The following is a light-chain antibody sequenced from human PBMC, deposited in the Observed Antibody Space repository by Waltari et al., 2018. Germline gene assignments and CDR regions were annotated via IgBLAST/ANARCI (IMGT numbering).Light chain of an antibody. CDR1: ASNIGRNS. V-gene: IGLV1-44*01. CDR2: NTD. J-gene: IGLJ2*01. CDR3: ASWDDNLSGL. Sequence: QSLLTQPPAASGTPGQGVTISCSGGASNIGRNSVNWYQQVPGMAPKLLIYNTDQRPSGVPDRFSGSKSGTSASLVISGLQSGDEAEYYCASWDDNLSGLFGGGTKLTVL.